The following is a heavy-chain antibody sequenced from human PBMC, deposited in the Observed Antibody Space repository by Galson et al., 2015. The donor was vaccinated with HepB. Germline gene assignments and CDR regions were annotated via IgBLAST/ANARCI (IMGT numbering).Heavy chain of an antibody. CDR2: TNTNTGNP. CDR1: GYTFTSYA. Sequence: SVKVSCKASGYTFTSYAMNWVRQAPGQGLEWMGWTNTNTGNPTYAQGFTGRFVFSLDTSVSTAYLQISSLKAEDTAVYYCARDGSYSSSPSGWFDPWGQGTLVTVSS. J-gene: IGHJ5*02. D-gene: IGHD6-13*01. V-gene: IGHV7-4-1*02. CDR3: ARDGSYSSSPSGWFDP.